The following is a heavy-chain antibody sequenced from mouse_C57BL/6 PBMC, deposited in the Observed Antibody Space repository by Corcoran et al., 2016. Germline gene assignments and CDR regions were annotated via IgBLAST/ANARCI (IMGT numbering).Heavy chain of an antibody. Sequence: QIQMVQSGPALKKPGETVKISCKASGYTFTTYGMSWVKQARAKGLKWMGWINIYSGVPTYADDIKGRFAFSLETSASTAYLQINNLKNEDTATYFCASDYYGTPYYFDYWGQGTTLTVSS. V-gene: IGHV9-3*01. J-gene: IGHJ2*01. CDR3: ASDYYGTPYYFDY. CDR1: GYTFTTYG. D-gene: IGHD1-1*01. CDR2: INIYSGVP.